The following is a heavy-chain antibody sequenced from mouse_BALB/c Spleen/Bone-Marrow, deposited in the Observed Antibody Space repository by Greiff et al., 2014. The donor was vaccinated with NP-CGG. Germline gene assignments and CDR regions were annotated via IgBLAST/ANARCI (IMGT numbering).Heavy chain of an antibody. V-gene: IGHV1-43*01. D-gene: IGHD2-1*01. CDR3: AGYGSCVGGSLDY. J-gene: IGHJ4*01. CDR2: VNPNNGGT. Sequence: EVKLLESGPDLVKPGASVKISCKASGYSFSSYYMHWAKQSPGKGLDWIGRVNPNNGGTSNNQKFKGKAILNVDKSSSTAYMEDRSLPSEESAVYYCAGYGSCVGGSLDYWGQGTSVTVSS. CDR1: GYSFSSYY.